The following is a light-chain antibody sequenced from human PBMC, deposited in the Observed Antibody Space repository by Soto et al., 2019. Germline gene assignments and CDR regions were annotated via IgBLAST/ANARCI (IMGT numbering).Light chain of an antibody. CDR2: NNN. CDR1: SSNIGSHT. V-gene: IGLV1-44*01. J-gene: IGLJ7*01. Sequence: QSVLTQPPSASGTPGQRVPISCSGSSSNIGSHTVNWYQQVPGTAPKLLIYNNNQRPSGVPDRFSGSKSGTSASLAISGLQSEDEADYYCAAWHDSLNGPVFGGGTQLTVL. CDR3: AAWHDSLNGPV.